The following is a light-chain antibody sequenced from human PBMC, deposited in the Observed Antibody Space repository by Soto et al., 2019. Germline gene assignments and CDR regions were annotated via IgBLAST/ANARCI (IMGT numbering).Light chain of an antibody. Sequence: EIVMTQSPATLSVSPGERATLSCRASQTVNSNLAWYQQKPGQAPRLLIYGASTRATGIPARFSGSGSGTEFTLTISRLESEDIAAYYSQKYAGSFGGGNKVDIK. CDR2: GAS. CDR1: QTVNSN. V-gene: IGKV3-15*01. J-gene: IGKJ4*02. CDR3: QKYAGS.